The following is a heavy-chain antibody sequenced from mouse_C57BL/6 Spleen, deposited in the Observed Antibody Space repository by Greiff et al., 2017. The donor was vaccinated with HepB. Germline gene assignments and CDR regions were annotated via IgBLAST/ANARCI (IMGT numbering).Heavy chain of an antibody. J-gene: IGHJ2*01. CDR3: AREKYGVGGY. D-gene: IGHD5-1-1*01. CDR1: GYAFSSSW. Sequence: QVQLKESGPELVKPGASVKISCKASGYAFSSSWMNWVKQRPGKGLEWIGRIYPGDGDTNYNGKFKGKATLTADKSSSTAYLQLSSLTSEDSAVYFCAREKYGVGGYWGQSTTLTVSS. CDR2: IYPGDGDT. V-gene: IGHV1-82*01.